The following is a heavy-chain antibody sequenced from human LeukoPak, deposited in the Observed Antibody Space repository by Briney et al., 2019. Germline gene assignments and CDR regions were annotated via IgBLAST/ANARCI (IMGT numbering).Heavy chain of an antibody. J-gene: IGHJ5*02. D-gene: IGHD3-22*01. V-gene: IGHV3-30*18. CDR2: KSYDGSNK. CDR3: AKPIPTYYYDSSGYA. CDR1: GFTFSSYG. Sequence: GGSLRLSCAASGFTFSSYGMHWVRQAPGKGLEWVAVKSYDGSNKYYADSVKGRFTISRDNSKNTLYLQMNSLRAEDTAVYYCAKPIPTYYYDSSGYAWGQGTLVTVSS.